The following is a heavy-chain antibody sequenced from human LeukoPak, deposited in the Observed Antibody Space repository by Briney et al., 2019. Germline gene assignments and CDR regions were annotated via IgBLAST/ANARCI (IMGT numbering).Heavy chain of an antibody. Sequence: SQTLSLTCTVSGGSISSGGYYWSWIRQHPGKGLEWFGYIYYSGSTYYNPSLKSRVTLSVDTSKNQFSLKLSSVTAADTAVYYCAREASSSSSYYYYGMDVWGQGTTVTVSS. D-gene: IGHD6-6*01. J-gene: IGHJ6*02. V-gene: IGHV4-31*03. CDR3: AREASSSSSYYYYGMDV. CDR1: GGSISSGGYY. CDR2: IYYSGST.